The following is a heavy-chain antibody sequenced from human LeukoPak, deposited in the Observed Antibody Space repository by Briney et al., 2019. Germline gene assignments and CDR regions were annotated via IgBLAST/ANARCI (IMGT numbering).Heavy chain of an antibody. CDR1: GFTFDCCG. Sequence: GGTLRLSCAASGFTFDCCGMHWVRQAPGKGLEWVASIRNVGNDKYYADSVKGRFFISRDNSKNTLSLQMNSLRAEDTAVYYCAKYGDWAFDHWAQATLVSVSS. D-gene: IGHD2-21*02. CDR2: IRNVGNDK. J-gene: IGHJ4*02. V-gene: IGHV3-30*02. CDR3: AKYGDWAFDH.